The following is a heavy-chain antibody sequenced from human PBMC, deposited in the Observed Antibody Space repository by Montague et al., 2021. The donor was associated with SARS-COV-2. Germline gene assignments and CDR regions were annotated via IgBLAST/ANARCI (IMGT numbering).Heavy chain of an antibody. J-gene: IGHJ4*02. CDR3: AGTPTRPLSLDS. CDR1: GGSITGFS. V-gene: IGHV4-4*07. Sequence: SETLSLTCAVSGGSITGFSWSWVRQPAGKGLEWIGRVTTSGTTNYSPSLRSRVTMSVDTSKNQFSLNLNPVTAADTAIYYCAGTPTRPLSLDSWGQGTLVTVSS. CDR2: VTTSGTT. D-gene: IGHD6-6*01.